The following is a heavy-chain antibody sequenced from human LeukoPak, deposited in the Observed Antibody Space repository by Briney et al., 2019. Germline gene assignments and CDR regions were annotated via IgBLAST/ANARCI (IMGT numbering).Heavy chain of an antibody. CDR1: GGSFSGYY. Sequence: SETLSLTCAVYGGSFSGYYWSWIRQPPGKGLEWIGYIYYSGSTNYNPSLKSRVTMSVDTSKRQFSLKLSSVTAADTAVYYCVRHVYYYGSGSYSDAFDIWGQGTMVTVSS. CDR3: VRHVYYYGSGSYSDAFDI. J-gene: IGHJ3*02. CDR2: IYYSGST. D-gene: IGHD3-10*01. V-gene: IGHV4-59*08.